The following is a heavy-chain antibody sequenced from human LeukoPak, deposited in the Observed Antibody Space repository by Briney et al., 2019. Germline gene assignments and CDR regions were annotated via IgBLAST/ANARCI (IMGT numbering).Heavy chain of an antibody. J-gene: IGHJ4*02. V-gene: IGHV4-34*01. Sequence: SETLSLTCAVYGGSFSDYYWSWIRQPPGKGLEWIGEINHSGSTNYNPSLKSRVTISVDTSKNQFSLRLNSVTAADTAVYYCASLIYCGGDCLWGQGTLVAVSS. CDR1: GGSFSDYY. D-gene: IGHD2-21*02. CDR2: INHSGST. CDR3: ASLIYCGGDCL.